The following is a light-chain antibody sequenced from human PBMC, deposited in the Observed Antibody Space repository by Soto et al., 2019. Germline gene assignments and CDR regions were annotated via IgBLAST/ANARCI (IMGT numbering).Light chain of an antibody. CDR1: QGVTTN. J-gene: IGKJ4*01. CDR2: GAS. V-gene: IGKV3-15*01. CDR3: QQYNTWPLT. Sequence: PGERATLSCRASQGVTTNLAWYQQKPGQAPRLLIYGASTRATGNPARFSGSGSGTEFTLTISSLQSEDFAVYYCQQYNTWPLTFGGGTKVEIK.